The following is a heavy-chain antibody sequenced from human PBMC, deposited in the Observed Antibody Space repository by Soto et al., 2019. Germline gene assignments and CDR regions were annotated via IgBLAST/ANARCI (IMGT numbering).Heavy chain of an antibody. V-gene: IGHV1-69*13. CDR1: GGTFSSYA. CDR3: ARDLRFLEWRGMDV. CDR2: IIPIFGTA. J-gene: IGHJ6*02. Sequence: SVKVSCKASGGTFSSYAISWVRQAPGQGLEWMGGIIPIFGTANYAQKFQGRVTITADESTSTAYMELSSMRSEDTAVYYCARDLRFLEWRGMDVWGQGNKVTLS. D-gene: IGHD3-3*01.